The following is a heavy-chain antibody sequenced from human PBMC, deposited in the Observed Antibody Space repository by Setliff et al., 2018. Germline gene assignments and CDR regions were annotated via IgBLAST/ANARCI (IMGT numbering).Heavy chain of an antibody. CDR3: RFWSGYYKNDY. Sequence: PSETLSLTCTVSGYSISSGYYWGWIRQPTGKGLEWLGSFFHTGNTYYNPSLEGRVTISVDTSNNQFSLKLSSVTAADMAVYYCRFWSGYYKNDYWAQGTVVTVSS. J-gene: IGHJ4*02. V-gene: IGHV4-38-2*02. CDR2: FFHTGNT. D-gene: IGHD3-3*01. CDR1: GYSISSGYY.